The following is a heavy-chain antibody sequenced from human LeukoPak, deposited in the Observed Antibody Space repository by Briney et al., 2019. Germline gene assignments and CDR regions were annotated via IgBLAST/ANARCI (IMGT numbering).Heavy chain of an antibody. CDR1: GGSISSSSYY. Sequence: SETLSLTCTVSGGSISSSSYYWGWIRQPPGKGLEWIGSIYYSGSTYYNPSLKSRVTISVDTSKNQFSLKLSSVTAADTAVYYCAKGIVVVTVAYDAFDIWGQGTMVTVSS. CDR3: AKGIVVVTVAYDAFDI. D-gene: IGHD3-22*01. J-gene: IGHJ3*02. CDR2: IYYSGST. V-gene: IGHV4-39*07.